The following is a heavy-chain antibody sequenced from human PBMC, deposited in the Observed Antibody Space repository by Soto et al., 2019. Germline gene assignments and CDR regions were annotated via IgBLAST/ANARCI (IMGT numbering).Heavy chain of an antibody. V-gene: IGHV3-13*01. CDR3: ERGRYGDYAFDP. CDR2: IGTAGDT. J-gene: IGHJ5*02. CDR1: GFTFSSYD. Sequence: EVQLVESGGGLVQPGGSLSLSCAASGFTFSSYDMHWVREATGKGLEWVSAIGTAGDTYYPGSVKGRFTISRENAKNSLYLQINSLRAGDTAVYYCERGRYGDYAFDPWGQGTLVTASS. D-gene: IGHD4-17*01.